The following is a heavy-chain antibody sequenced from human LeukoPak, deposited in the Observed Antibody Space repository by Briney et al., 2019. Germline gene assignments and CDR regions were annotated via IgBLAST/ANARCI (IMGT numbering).Heavy chain of an antibody. CDR1: GFTFSTYG. D-gene: IGHD2-2*01. J-gene: IGHJ6*03. Sequence: GGSLRLSCAASGFTFSTYGMHWVRQAPGKGLEWVAVISYDGSNKYYADSVKGRFTISRDNSKNTLYLQMNSLRAEDTAVYYCARDKGDIVVVPAAFYYYYYMDVWGKGTTVTISS. CDR2: ISYDGSNK. CDR3: ARDKGDIVVVPAAFYYYYYMDV. V-gene: IGHV3-30*03.